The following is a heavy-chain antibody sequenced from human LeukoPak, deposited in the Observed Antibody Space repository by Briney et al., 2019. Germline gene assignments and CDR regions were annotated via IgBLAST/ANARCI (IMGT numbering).Heavy chain of an antibody. CDR2: IIPIFGTA. D-gene: IGHD6-19*01. V-gene: IGHV1-69*05. CDR1: GGTFSSYA. J-gene: IGHJ1*01. CDR3: AKGEQWLIEGGRWEYFQY. Sequence: ASVKVSCKASGGTFSSYAISWVRQAPGQGLEWMGGIIPIFGTANYAQKFQGRVTITTDESTSTAYMELRSLRSDDTAVYYCAKGEQWLIEGGRWEYFQYWGQGTLVTVSS.